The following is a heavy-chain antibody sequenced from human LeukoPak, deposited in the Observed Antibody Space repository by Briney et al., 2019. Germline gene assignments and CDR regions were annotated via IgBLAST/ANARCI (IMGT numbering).Heavy chain of an antibody. CDR1: GVSISSGDYY. CDR2: IYYSGST. V-gene: IGHV4-30-4*01. CDR3: ARDEISSGAFDY. D-gene: IGHD6-19*01. J-gene: IGHJ4*02. Sequence: SQTLSLTSTVSGVSISSGDYYWSCIRQPPGKGLEWIGYIYYSGSTYYNPSLKTPVTISVDTSKNQCSLKLSSVTAADTVLYYCARDEISSGAFDYWGQGTLVTVSS.